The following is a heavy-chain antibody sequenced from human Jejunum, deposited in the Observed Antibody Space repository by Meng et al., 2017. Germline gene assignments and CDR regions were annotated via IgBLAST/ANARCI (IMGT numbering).Heavy chain of an antibody. CDR3: AKHGGYYQHY. Sequence: QPQESGPGLVKPSGTLSLTCTVSGDSITTNTYWSWVRQSPEKGLEWIGQIDHRGSPYYNPSLKSRVTMSVDKSKSQVSLQLTSVTAADTAVYYCAKHGGYYQHYWGQGTLVTVSS. J-gene: IGHJ4*02. V-gene: IGHV4-4*02. D-gene: IGHD3-22*01. CDR2: IDHRGSP. CDR1: GDSITTNTY.